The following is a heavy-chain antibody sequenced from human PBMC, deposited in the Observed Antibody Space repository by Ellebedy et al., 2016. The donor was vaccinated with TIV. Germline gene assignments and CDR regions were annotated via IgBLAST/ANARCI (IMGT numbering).Heavy chain of an antibody. D-gene: IGHD2-2*01. CDR3: AREAVPAAMGYYFDY. Sequence: GESLKISXAASGFTFSSYAMHWVRQAPGKGLEYVSAISSNGGSTYYADSVKGRFTISRDNSKNTLYLQMGSLRAEDMAVYYCAREAVPAAMGYYFDYWGQGTLVTVSS. V-gene: IGHV3-64*02. J-gene: IGHJ4*02. CDR2: ISSNGGST. CDR1: GFTFSSYA.